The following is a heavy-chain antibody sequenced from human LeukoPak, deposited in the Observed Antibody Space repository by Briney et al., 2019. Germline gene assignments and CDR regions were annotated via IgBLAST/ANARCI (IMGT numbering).Heavy chain of an antibody. J-gene: IGHJ6*03. V-gene: IGHV1-2*02. D-gene: IGHD5-18*01. CDR2: INPNSGGT. CDR1: GYTFTGYY. CDR3: ARVSFTGGYSYGWRYYYYYMDV. Sequence: ASVKVSCKASGYTFTGYYMHWVRQAPGQGLEWMGWINPNSGGTNYAQKFQGRVTMTRDTSISTAYMELSRLRSDDTAVYHCARVSFTGGYSYGWRYYYYYMDVWGKGTMVTVSS.